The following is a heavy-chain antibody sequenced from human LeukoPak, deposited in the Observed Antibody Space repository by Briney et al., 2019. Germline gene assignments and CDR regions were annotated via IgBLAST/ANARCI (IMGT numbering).Heavy chain of an antibody. Sequence: GESLKISCRGSGYSFTSYWIGWVRQMPGIGLEWMGIIYPGDSDTRYSPSFQGQVTISADKSISTAYLQWSSLKASDTAMYYCARLTIYHANWFDPWGQGTLVTVSS. D-gene: IGHD3-9*01. J-gene: IGHJ5*02. CDR1: GYSFTSYW. CDR3: ARLTIYHANWFDP. CDR2: IYPGDSDT. V-gene: IGHV5-51*01.